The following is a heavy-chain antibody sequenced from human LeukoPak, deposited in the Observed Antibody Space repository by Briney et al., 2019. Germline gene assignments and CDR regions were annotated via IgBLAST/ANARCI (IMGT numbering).Heavy chain of an antibody. V-gene: IGHV3-7*01. CDR1: EFTFSGYD. CDR2: IKQDGSEI. J-gene: IGHJ4*02. D-gene: IGHD2-2*01. CDR3: ARVLLVVPSASNFDY. Sequence: GGSLRLSCAASEFTFSGYDMNWVRQAPGKGLEWVANIKQDGSEIYYVDSVKGRFTISRDNAKNSLYLQMNSLTAEDTAVYYCARVLLVVPSASNFDYWGQGTLVTVSS.